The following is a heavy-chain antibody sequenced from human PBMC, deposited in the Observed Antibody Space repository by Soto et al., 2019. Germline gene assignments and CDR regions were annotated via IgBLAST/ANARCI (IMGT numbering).Heavy chain of an antibody. V-gene: IGHV3-11*06. CDR2: ISSSSSYT. J-gene: IGHJ6*02. CDR1: GFTFSDYY. Sequence: PVGSLRLSCAASGFTFSDYYMSWIRQAPGKGLEWVSYISSSSSYTNYADSVKGRFTISRDNAKNSLYLQMNSLRAEDTAVYYCARDPDRWGVPAAKNKYYYYGMDVWGQGTTVTVSS. D-gene: IGHD2-2*01. CDR3: ARDPDRWGVPAAKNKYYYYGMDV.